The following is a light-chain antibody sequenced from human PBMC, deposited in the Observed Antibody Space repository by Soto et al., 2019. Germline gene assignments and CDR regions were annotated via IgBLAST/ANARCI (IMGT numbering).Light chain of an antibody. Sequence: DIPMTQSPSSLSASVGDSVTISCRASQSMSSCLHWYQQKPGKAPKLLIYAASSLQSGLPSRFSDSESGTDFTLTISSLQPEDFATYYCQRSYSTPWTFRQGTKVELK. J-gene: IGKJ1*01. CDR3: QRSYSTPWT. CDR1: QSMSSC. V-gene: IGKV1-39*01. CDR2: AAS.